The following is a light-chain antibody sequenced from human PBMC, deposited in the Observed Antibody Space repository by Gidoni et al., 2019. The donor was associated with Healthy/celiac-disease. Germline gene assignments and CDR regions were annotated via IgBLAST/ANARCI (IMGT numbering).Light chain of an antibody. V-gene: IGLV1-40*01. Sequence: QSVLTQPPSVSGAPGQRVTSSCTGSSYNIGAGYDVHWYQQLPGTAPKLPIYGNRHRPSGVPDRFSGSKSGTSASLAITGLQAEDEADYYCQSYDSSLSGVVFGGGTKLTVL. CDR2: GNR. CDR1: SYNIGAGYD. J-gene: IGLJ2*01. CDR3: QSYDSSLSGVV.